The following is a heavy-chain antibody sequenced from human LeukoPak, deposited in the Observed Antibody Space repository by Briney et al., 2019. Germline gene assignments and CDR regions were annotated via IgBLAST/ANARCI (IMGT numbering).Heavy chain of an antibody. CDR2: IDSYGSAT. CDR1: GFNFRSYW. D-gene: IGHD2-21*02. CDR3: AKTPHRVTTNYFDY. Sequence: AGGSLRLSCAASGFNFRSYWMHWVRQTPGKGLVWVSRIDSYGSATTYADSVKGRFTVSRDNAKNTLYLQMNSLRAKDTAVYYCAKTPHRVTTNYFDYWGQGTLVTVSS. J-gene: IGHJ4*02. V-gene: IGHV3-74*01.